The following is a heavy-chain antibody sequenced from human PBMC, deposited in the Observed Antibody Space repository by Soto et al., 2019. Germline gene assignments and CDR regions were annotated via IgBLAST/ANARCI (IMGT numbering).Heavy chain of an antibody. V-gene: IGHV1-18*01. CDR1: GYTFTSYG. CDR2: ISAYNGDT. Sequence: QVQLVQSGAEVKKPGASVKVSCKASGYTFTSYGISWVRQAPGQGLEWMGWISAYNGDTNYPDTFQGRGTMNTDTSTSTAYMELRSLRSDDTAVYYCARDRGYYDSSRYLGRALDIWGQGTMVTVSS. J-gene: IGHJ3*02. CDR3: ARDRGYYDSSRYLGRALDI. D-gene: IGHD3-22*01.